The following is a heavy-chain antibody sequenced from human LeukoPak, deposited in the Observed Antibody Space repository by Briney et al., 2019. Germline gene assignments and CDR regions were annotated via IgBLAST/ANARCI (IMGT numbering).Heavy chain of an antibody. Sequence: SETLSLTCSVSGGSITNYYWSWIRQPAGKGPEWIGRIFSSGRNNYNPSLKSRLLLSVDPSKNQFSLRLSSVTAADTAVYYCAREAGDYDASGSPPSPYYFDLWGQGTLVTVSS. CDR2: IFSSGRN. CDR1: GGSITNYY. J-gene: IGHJ4*02. V-gene: IGHV4-4*07. CDR3: AREAGDYDASGSPPSPYYFDL. D-gene: IGHD3-16*01.